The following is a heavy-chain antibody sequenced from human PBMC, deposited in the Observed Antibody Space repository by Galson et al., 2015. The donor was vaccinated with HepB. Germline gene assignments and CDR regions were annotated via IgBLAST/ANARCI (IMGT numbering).Heavy chain of an antibody. CDR1: GFTFSSYA. Sequence: SLRLSCAASGFTFSSYAMHWVRQAPGKGLQYVSGINNNGGTTYQADSVKGRFTISRDNSKNALYLQMSSLRAEDTAVYYCLKGGGWQWLASLLSIAEYFQHWGQGTLVTVSS. V-gene: IGHV3-64D*06. CDR3: LKGGGWQWLASLLSIAEYFQH. J-gene: IGHJ1*01. D-gene: IGHD6-19*01. CDR2: INNNGGTT.